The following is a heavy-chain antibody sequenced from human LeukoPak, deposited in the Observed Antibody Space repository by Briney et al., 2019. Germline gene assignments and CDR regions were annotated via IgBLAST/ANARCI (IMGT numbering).Heavy chain of an antibody. Sequence: KTSETLSLTCAVYGGSFSGYYWSWIRQPPGKGLEWIGYIYYSGSTNYNPSLKSRVTISVDTSKNQFSLKLSSVTAADTAVYYCARGLYDFWSGYSISPFDYWGQGTLVTVSS. CDR1: GGSFSGYY. J-gene: IGHJ4*02. CDR3: ARGLYDFWSGYSISPFDY. CDR2: IYYSGST. V-gene: IGHV4-59*01. D-gene: IGHD3-3*01.